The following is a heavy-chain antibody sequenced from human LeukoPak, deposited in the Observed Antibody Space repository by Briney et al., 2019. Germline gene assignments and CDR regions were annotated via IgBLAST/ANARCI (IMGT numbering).Heavy chain of an antibody. Sequence: SETLSLTCTVSGGSISSYYWSWIRQPPGKGLEWIGYIYTSGSTNYNPSLKSRVTISVDTSKIQFSLKLSSVTAADTAVYYCARITMVRGVIYAFDIWGQGTMVTVSS. CDR3: ARITMVRGVIYAFDI. CDR1: GGSISSYY. J-gene: IGHJ3*02. V-gene: IGHV4-4*09. D-gene: IGHD3-10*01. CDR2: IYTSGST.